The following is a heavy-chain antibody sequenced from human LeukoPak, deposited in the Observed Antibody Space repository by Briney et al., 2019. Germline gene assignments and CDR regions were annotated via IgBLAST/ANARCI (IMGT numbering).Heavy chain of an antibody. Sequence: SETLSLTCTVSGGSISSYYWSWIRQPPGKGLEWIGYIYYSEITNYNPSLRSRVTISVDTSKNQSSLNLNSVTAADTAVFYCARHPGAYDAFDIWGQGTMVTVSS. J-gene: IGHJ3*02. CDR3: ARHPGAYDAFDI. CDR2: IYYSEIT. CDR1: GGSISSYY. D-gene: IGHD7-27*01. V-gene: IGHV4-59*08.